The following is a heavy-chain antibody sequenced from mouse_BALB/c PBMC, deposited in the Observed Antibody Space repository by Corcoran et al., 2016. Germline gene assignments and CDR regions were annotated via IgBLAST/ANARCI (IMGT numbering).Heavy chain of an antibody. D-gene: IGHD3-3*01. V-gene: IGHV8-8*01. CDR1: GFSLSTSGMG. CDR2: ILWDDDK. Sequence: QVTLKESGPVLLKPYQTLSLTCSFSGFSLSTSGMGVGWIRQPSGKGREWLAQILWDDDKYYNPSLKIQLTISKDTSRNQVFLKITSVDTADTATYYCARRDYYAMDYLGQGTSVTVSS. CDR3: ARRDYYAMDY. J-gene: IGHJ4*01.